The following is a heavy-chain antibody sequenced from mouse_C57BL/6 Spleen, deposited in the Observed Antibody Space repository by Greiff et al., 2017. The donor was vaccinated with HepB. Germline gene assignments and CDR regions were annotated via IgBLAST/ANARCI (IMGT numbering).Heavy chain of an antibody. V-gene: IGHV1-61*01. CDR2: IYPSDSET. D-gene: IGHD1-1*01. Sequence: QVQLQQPGAALVRPGSSVKLSCKASGYTFTSYWMDWVKQRPGQGLEWIGNIYPSDSETHYNQKFKDKATLTVDKSSSTAYMQLSSLTSEDSAVYYCARRVVVNWYFDVWGTGTTVTVSS. J-gene: IGHJ1*03. CDR1: GYTFTSYW. CDR3: ARRVVVNWYFDV.